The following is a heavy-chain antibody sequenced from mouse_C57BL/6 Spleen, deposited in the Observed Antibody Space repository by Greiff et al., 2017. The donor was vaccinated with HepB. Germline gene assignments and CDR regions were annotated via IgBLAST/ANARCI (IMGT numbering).Heavy chain of an antibody. CDR1: GFTFSDYG. V-gene: IGHV5-17*01. CDR3: AGQGLYYSNYVSYFDY. CDR2: ISSGSSTI. Sequence: EVQGVESGGGLVKPGGSLKLSCAASGFTFSDYGMHWVRQAPEKGLEWVAYISSGSSTIYYADTVKGRFTISRDNAKNTLFLQMTSLRAEDTVMCYCAGQGLYYSNYVSYFDYWGQGTTLTVSS. D-gene: IGHD2-5*01. J-gene: IGHJ2*01.